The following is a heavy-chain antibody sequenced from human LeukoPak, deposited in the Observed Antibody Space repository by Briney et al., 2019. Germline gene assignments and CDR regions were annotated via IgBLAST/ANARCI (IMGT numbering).Heavy chain of an antibody. D-gene: IGHD2-2*01. CDR2: ILNDGSNK. J-gene: IGHJ4*02. Sequence: GGSLRLSCAASGFTFSRYGMHWVRQAPGKGLEWVGVILNDGSNKYYADSVKGRFTISRDNSKNTLYLEMNSLRVEDTAVYYCARDGSTSYHDYWGQGIRVTVSS. CDR3: ARDGSTSYHDY. V-gene: IGHV3-33*05. CDR1: GFTFSRYG.